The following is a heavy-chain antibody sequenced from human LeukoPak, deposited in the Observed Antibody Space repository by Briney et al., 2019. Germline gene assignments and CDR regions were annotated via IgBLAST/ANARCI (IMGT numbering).Heavy chain of an antibody. J-gene: IGHJ4*02. CDR1: GFTFSVHW. CDR3: TRDRSRAEGD. V-gene: IGHV3-7*01. CDR2: INQGGSDK. D-gene: IGHD1-14*01. Sequence: GGSLRLSCAASGFTFSVHWMSWVRQAPGKGLEWVANINQGGSDKYYVDSVKGRFTISRDNANNLLYLQMNSLRGEDTAVYYCTRDRSRAEGDWGQGTLVTVSS.